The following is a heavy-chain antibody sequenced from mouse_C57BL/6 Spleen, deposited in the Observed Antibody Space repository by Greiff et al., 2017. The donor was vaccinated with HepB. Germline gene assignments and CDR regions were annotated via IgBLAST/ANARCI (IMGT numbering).Heavy chain of an antibody. J-gene: IGHJ3*01. CDR3: ARGNDWRTWFAY. V-gene: IGHV1-69*01. CDR1: GYTFTSYW. CDR2: IDPSDSYT. D-gene: IGHD2-4*01. Sequence: QVQLQQPGAELVMPGASVKLSCKASGYTFTSYWMHWVKQRPGQGLAWIGEIDPSDSYTNYNQKFKGKSTLTVDKASSTAYMQLSSLTSEDSAVYYCARGNDWRTWFAYWGQGTLVTVSA.